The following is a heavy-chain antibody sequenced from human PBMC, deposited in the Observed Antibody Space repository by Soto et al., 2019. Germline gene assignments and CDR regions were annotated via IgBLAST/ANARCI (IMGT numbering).Heavy chain of an antibody. CDR1: GYTFTAYY. CDR3: ARNMDYYYGTGSGNGHGF. V-gene: IGHV1-2*02. D-gene: IGHD3-10*01. J-gene: IGHJ6*02. CDR2: INPKFGDT. Sequence: QVQLVQSGAEVKEPGDSVRVSCEASGYTFTAYYIHWVRQAPGQGLEWMGWINPKFGDTTYAQDFQGKVSMTRDMSISTLYMELSRLTSDDTAIYYCARNMDYYYGTGSGNGHGFWGQGTTVTVFS.